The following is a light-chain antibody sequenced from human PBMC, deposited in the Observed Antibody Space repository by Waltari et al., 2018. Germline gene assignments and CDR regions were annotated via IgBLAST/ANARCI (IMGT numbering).Light chain of an antibody. V-gene: IGLV2-11*01. J-gene: IGLJ1*01. CDR1: SRDVGDYNY. CDR3: CSYAGSSLFV. CDR2: DVT. Sequence: QSALTQPRSVSGSPGQSVTISCTGTSRDVGDYNYVSWYQHPPGKTPKVMIFDVTQRPAGVPDRFSGSKSGNTASLTISGLQAEDEADYFCCSYAGSSLFVFGTGTKVTVL.